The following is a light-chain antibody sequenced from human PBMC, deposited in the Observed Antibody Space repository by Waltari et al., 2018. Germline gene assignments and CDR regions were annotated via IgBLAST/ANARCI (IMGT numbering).Light chain of an antibody. CDR3: QQYNTWPPNYT. V-gene: IGKV3-15*01. J-gene: IGKJ2*01. CDR1: QSVKTN. CDR2: GAS. Sequence: EIVMTQPPATLSVSPGERAVLPCSASQSVKTNLAWYQQKPGQAPRVLVYGASRRARGVPDRFSGSGSETEFTLTISSLQSEDFAVYYCQQYNTWPPNYTFGQGTKLEIK.